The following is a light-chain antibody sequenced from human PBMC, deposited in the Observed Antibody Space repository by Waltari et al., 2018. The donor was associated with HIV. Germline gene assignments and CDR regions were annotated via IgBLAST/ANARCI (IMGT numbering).Light chain of an antibody. CDR2: DAS. J-gene: IGKJ3*01. CDR3: QQYGSSPYT. CDR1: PGDYNSY. Sequence: IVLMQSPGTLSLSPGESATLSCWASPGDYNSYLAWYQQKPGQAPRLLIYDASIRATGIPDRFSGSASGTDFTLTISRLEPEDFAVYYCQQYGSSPYTFGPGTTVDIK. V-gene: IGKV3-20*01.